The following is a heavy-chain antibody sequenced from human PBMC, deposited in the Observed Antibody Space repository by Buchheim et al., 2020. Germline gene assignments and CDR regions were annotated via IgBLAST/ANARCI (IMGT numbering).Heavy chain of an antibody. D-gene: IGHD6-13*01. CDR1: GGSISSSSYY. V-gene: IGHV4-39*01. J-gene: IGHJ4*02. CDR3: ARHPGASAAAGDHGFDY. CDR2: IYYSGST. Sequence: QLQLQESGPGLVKPSETLSLTCTVSGGSISSSSYYWGWIRQPLGKGLEWIGSIYYSGSTYYNPSLKSRVTISVDTSKNQFSLKLSSVTAADTAVYYWARHPGASAAAGDHGFDYWGQGTL.